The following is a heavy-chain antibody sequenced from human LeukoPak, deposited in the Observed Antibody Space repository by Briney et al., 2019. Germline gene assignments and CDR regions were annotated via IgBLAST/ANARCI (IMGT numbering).Heavy chain of an antibody. Sequence: ASVKVSCKASGGTFSSYAISWVRQAPGQGLEWMGGIIPIFGTANYAQKFQGRVTITADESTSTAYMELSSLRSEDTAVYYCARLSVYCSSTSCSIPNFDYWGQGTLVTVSS. CDR3: ARLSVYCSSTSCSIPNFDY. J-gene: IGHJ4*02. D-gene: IGHD2-2*01. CDR1: GGTFSSYA. CDR2: IIPIFGTA. V-gene: IGHV1-69*13.